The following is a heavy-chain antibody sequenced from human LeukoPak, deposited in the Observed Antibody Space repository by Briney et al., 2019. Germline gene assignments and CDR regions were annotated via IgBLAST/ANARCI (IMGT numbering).Heavy chain of an antibody. J-gene: IGHJ3*02. CDR2: LSDDSSRK. CDR1: GFPFSNYG. CDR3: AKKMEEMAIPSPFEI. D-gene: IGHD5-24*01. Sequence: GGSLRLSCAASGFPFSNYGMHWVRQAPGKGLEWVAALSDDSSRKYYAESVKGRFSISRDNSQNRLYLQMNSLRGEDAAIYYCAKKMEEMAIPSPFEIRGQGTMVIVSS. V-gene: IGHV3-30*18.